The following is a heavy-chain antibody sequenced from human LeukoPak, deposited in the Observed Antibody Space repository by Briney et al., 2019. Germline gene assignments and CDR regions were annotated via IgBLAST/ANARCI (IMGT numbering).Heavy chain of an antibody. Sequence: NPSETLSLTCTVSGGPISSGDYYWSWIRQPPGKGLEWIGYIYYSGSTYYNPSLKSRVTISVDTSKNQFSLKLSSVTAADTAVYYCARDLLNEGNHLDYWAREPWSPSPQ. CDR2: IYYSGST. V-gene: IGHV4-30-4*01. CDR3: ARDLLNEGNHLDY. J-gene: IGHJ4*02. CDR1: GGPISSGDYY. D-gene: IGHD4-23*01.